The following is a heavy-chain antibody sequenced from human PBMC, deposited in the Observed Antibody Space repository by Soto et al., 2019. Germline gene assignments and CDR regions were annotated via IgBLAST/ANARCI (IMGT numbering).Heavy chain of an antibody. V-gene: IGHV3-53*01. CDR3: GTARGGGGY. CDR2: IYSGGYT. CDR1: GFTVSNNY. D-gene: IGHD3-10*01. J-gene: IGHJ4*02. Sequence: EVQLVESGGGLIQPGGSLRLSCAVSGFTVSNNYMSWVRQAPGKGLEGVSVIYSGGYTAYGDSVKGRFTISRDNSKNTLNPKKNSRGADDPAVYYCGTARGGGGYWGQGTLVTVSS.